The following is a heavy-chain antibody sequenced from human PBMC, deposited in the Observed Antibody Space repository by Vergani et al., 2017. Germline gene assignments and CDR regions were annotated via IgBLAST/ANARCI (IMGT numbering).Heavy chain of an antibody. D-gene: IGHD4-17*01. CDR1: GGSISSGDYY. V-gene: IGHV4-30-4*01. CDR2: IYYSGST. J-gene: IGHJ2*01. Sequence: QVQLQESGPGLVKTSRTLSLTCTVSGGSISSGDYYWGWIRQPTRTGLEWIGYIYYSGSTYYNPFLKRRVTVSVDTSKNQLSLKMSSGTAADTAVYYCSREGGDYGDPDWYFDLWGRGTLVTVSS. CDR3: SREGGDYGDPDWYFDL.